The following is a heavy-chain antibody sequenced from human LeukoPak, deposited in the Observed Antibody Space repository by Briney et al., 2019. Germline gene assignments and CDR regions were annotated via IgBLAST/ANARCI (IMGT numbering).Heavy chain of an antibody. CDR2: ISYDGSNK. D-gene: IGHD2-15*01. J-gene: IGHJ4*02. CDR3: AKGQIKQDSYFDY. V-gene: IGHV3-30*18. Sequence: PGGSLRLSCAASGFTFSSYGMHWVRQAPGKGLEWVAVISYDGSNKYYADSVKGRFTISRGNSKNTLYLQMNSLRAEDTAVYYCAKGQIKQDSYFDYWGQGTLVTVSS. CDR1: GFTFSSYG.